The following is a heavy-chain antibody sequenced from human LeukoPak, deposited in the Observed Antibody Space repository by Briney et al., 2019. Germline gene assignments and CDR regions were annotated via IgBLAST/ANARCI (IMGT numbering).Heavy chain of an antibody. CDR1: GFTFDDYA. D-gene: IGHD3-10*01. CDR3: AKGLVRGVIRPPWFDP. J-gene: IGHJ5*02. V-gene: IGHV3-9*01. Sequence: GSSLRLSCAASGFTFDDYAMHWVRQAPGKGLEWVSGISWNSGSIGYADSVKGRFTISRDNAKNSLYLQMNSLRAEDTALYYCAKGLVRGVIRPPWFDPWGQGTLVTVSS. CDR2: ISWNSGSI.